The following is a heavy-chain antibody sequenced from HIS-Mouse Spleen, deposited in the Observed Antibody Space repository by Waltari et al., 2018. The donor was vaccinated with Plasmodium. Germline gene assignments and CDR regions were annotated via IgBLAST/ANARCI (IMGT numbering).Heavy chain of an antibody. V-gene: IGHV2-70*15. Sequence: QVTLRESGPALVKPTQTLTLTCTFSGFSLSTSGMCVSWIRQPPGKALEWLARIDWDDDKYDSTALKTRLTISKDTSKNQVVLTMTNMDPVDAATYYCARTTYSSSSAKYYYYGMDVWGQGTTVTVSS. CDR2: IDWDDDK. J-gene: IGHJ6*02. CDR3: ARTTYSSSSAKYYYYGMDV. CDR1: GFSLSTSGMC. D-gene: IGHD6-6*01.